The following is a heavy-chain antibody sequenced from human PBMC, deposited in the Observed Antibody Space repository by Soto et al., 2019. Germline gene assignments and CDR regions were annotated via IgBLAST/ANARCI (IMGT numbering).Heavy chain of an antibody. CDR1: GGSISSYY. CDR3: ARAWGSAFDF. V-gene: IGHV4-59*01. D-gene: IGHD7-27*01. Sequence: QVQLQESGPGLVKPAETLSLTCTVSGGSISSYYWSWIRQPPGKGLEWIGYIYYSGSTNYNPSLKSRVTISVDTSKNQFSLKLRSVTAADTAVSECARAWGSAFDFWGQGTIVTVSS. J-gene: IGHJ3*01. CDR2: IYYSGST.